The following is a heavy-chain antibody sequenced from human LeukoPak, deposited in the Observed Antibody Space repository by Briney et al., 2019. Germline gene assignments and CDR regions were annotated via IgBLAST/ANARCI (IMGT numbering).Heavy chain of an antibody. J-gene: IGHJ5*02. D-gene: IGHD3-22*01. Sequence: SETLSLTCTVSGGSISNYYWSWIRQPPGKGLEWIGYICYSGSTNYNPSLKSRVTISVDTSKNQFSLKLRSVTAADTAVYYCAREGGLEYYDSSGYYDWFDPWGQGTLVTVSS. CDR2: ICYSGST. V-gene: IGHV4-59*01. CDR1: GGSISNYY. CDR3: AREGGLEYYDSSGYYDWFDP.